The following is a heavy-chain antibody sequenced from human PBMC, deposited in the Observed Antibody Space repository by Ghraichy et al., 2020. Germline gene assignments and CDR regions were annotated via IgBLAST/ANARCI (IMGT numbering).Heavy chain of an antibody. V-gene: IGHV4-39*01. CDR1: GDSISSSSYL. D-gene: IGHD3-16*02. CDR3: ARSRSGGIIITFGGIVARLDV. CDR2: IYYSGTT. Sequence: LSLTCTVSGDSISSSSYLWGWIRQPPGQGLEWIGSIYYSGTTYYNPSLKSRVSISVDTSKNQFSLNLSSVTAADTAVYYCARSRSGGIIITFGGIVARLDVWGKATTVTVSS. J-gene: IGHJ6*04.